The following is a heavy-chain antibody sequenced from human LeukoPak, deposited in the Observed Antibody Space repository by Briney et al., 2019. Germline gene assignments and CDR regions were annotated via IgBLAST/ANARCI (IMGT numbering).Heavy chain of an antibody. CDR3: ARSNSGYLS. CDR1: GFTFSNYW. D-gene: IGHD3-22*01. V-gene: IGHV3-74*01. J-gene: IGHJ5*02. Sequence: GGSLRLSCAASGFTFSNYWLHWVRQAPGKGLVCVSRINGDGNTTIYADSVKGRFTISRDNAKNTLYLQINSLRVEDTAVYYCARSNSGYLSWGQGTLVTVSS. CDR2: INGDGNTT.